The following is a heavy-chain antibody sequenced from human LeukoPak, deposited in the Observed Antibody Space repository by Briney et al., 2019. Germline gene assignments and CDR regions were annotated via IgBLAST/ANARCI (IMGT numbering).Heavy chain of an antibody. V-gene: IGHV4-59*01. CDR2: VFYKGST. Sequence: SETLSLTCSVSGGSISSYYWSWIRQSPGKGLEWIGYVFYKGSTNYNPSLKSRVSISVDTAKNQFSLKLSSVTAADTAVYYCAGGNNYYFYYMDVWGKGATVTVSS. J-gene: IGHJ6*03. CDR1: GGSISSYY. CDR3: AGGNNYYFYYMDV.